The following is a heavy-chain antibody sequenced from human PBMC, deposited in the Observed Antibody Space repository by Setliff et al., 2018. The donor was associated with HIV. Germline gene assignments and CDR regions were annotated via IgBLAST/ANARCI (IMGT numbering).Heavy chain of an antibody. CDR3: AKDAGSYSYVHEYFQH. D-gene: IGHD5-18*01. J-gene: IGHJ1*01. CDR1: GFTFSDYS. CDR2: INNISSTI. Sequence: GGSLRLSCAASGFTFSDYSMNWVRQAPGKGLEWVSYINNISSTISYADSVKGRFTISRDNAKSSLYLQMNSLRAEDTAVYYCAKDAGSYSYVHEYFQHWGQGTLVTVSS. V-gene: IGHV3-48*01.